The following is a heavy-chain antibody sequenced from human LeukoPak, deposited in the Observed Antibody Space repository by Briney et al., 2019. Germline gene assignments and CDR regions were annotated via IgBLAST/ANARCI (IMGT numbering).Heavy chain of an antibody. CDR1: GFTFTTYT. CDR2: ISSSGGYT. CDR3: ARDKNYYDSSGRRKVTDY. J-gene: IGHJ4*02. D-gene: IGHD3-22*01. V-gene: IGHV3-21*01. Sequence: GGSLRLSCAASGFTFTTYTLNWVRQAPGKGLEWVSSISSSGGYTYYADSVKGRFTISRDNAKNSLYLQMNSLRAEDTAIYYCARDKNYYDSSGRRKVTDYWGQGTLVTVSS.